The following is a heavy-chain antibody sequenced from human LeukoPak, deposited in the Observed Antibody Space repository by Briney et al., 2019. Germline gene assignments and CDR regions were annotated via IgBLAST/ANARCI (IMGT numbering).Heavy chain of an antibody. D-gene: IGHD5-24*01. J-gene: IGHJ4*02. CDR1: GGSISSYY. Sequence: ASETLSLTCTVSGGSISSYYWSWIRQPPGKGLEWIGYISYSGSTNYNPSLKSRVTISVDTSRKQLSLRLSSVIAADTAVYYCVATERWLQWDYWGQGTLVTVSS. CDR3: VATERWLQWDY. V-gene: IGHV4-59*08. CDR2: ISYSGST.